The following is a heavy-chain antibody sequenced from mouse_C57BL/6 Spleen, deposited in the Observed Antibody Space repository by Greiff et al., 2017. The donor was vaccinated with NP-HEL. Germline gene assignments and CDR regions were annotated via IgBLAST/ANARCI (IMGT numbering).Heavy chain of an antibody. Sequence: EVHLVESGGDLVKPGGSLKLSCAASGFTFSSYGMSWVRPTPVKRLEWVATISSGGSYTYYPDSVKGRFTMSRDNATNTLYLQMSSLKSEDTALYYCARQTTTVPTGYFDYWGQGTTLTVSS. J-gene: IGHJ2*01. CDR1: GFTFSSYG. V-gene: IGHV5-6*01. CDR3: ARQTTTVPTGYFDY. CDR2: ISSGGSYT. D-gene: IGHD1-1*01.